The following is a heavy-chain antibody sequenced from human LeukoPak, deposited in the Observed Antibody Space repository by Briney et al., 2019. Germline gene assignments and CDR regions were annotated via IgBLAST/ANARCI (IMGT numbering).Heavy chain of an antibody. Sequence: GGSLRLSCAASGLTFRSYGMHWVRQAPGKGLEWVAIISYDGTNKYYADSVKGRFTISKDNSQNTLYLQMNSLRAEDTAVYYCASHRGDYATGYFDYWGQGTLVTVSS. CDR1: GLTFRSYG. CDR2: ISYDGTNK. D-gene: IGHD1-1*01. V-gene: IGHV3-30*03. J-gene: IGHJ4*02. CDR3: ASHRGDYATGYFDY.